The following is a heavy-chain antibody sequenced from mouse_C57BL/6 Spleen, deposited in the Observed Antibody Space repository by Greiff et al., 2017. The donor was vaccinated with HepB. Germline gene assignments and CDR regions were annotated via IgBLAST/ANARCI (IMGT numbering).Heavy chain of an antibody. V-gene: IGHV1-82*01. D-gene: IGHD1-1*01. Sequence: QVQLQQSGPELVKPGASVKISCKASGYAFSSSWMNWVKQRPGKGLEWIGRIYPGDGDTNYNGKFKGKATLTADKSSSTAYMQLSSLTSEDSAVYFCARSWRRTTVAFDYWGQGTTLTVSS. CDR3: ARSWRRTTVAFDY. CDR1: GYAFSSSW. J-gene: IGHJ2*01. CDR2: IYPGDGDT.